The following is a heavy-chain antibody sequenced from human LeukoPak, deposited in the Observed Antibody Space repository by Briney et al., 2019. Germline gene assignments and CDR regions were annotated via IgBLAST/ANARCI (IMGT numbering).Heavy chain of an antibody. V-gene: IGHV4-59*01. Sequence: SETLSLTCTVPGGSISSYYWSWIRQPPGKGLEWIGYIYYSGSTNYNPSLKSRVTISVDTSKNQFSLKLSSVTAADTAVYYCARTYYYDSSGYYWFDPWGQGTLVTVSS. J-gene: IGHJ5*02. CDR2: IYYSGST. D-gene: IGHD3-22*01. CDR3: ARTYYYDSSGYYWFDP. CDR1: GGSISSYY.